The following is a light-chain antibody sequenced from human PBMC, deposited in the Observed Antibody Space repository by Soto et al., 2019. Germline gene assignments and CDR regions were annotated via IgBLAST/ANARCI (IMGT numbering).Light chain of an antibody. CDR2: GAS. V-gene: IGKV3-20*01. CDR1: QSVTNNY. Sequence: EIVLTQSPGTLSLSPGERATLSCRASQSVTNNYLAWYQQKPSQAPRLVIFGASSRAAGIPDRFSGSGSGTDFTLAIGRLEPEDFAVYYCQQYGRSPWTFGQGTRVDIK. CDR3: QQYGRSPWT. J-gene: IGKJ1*01.